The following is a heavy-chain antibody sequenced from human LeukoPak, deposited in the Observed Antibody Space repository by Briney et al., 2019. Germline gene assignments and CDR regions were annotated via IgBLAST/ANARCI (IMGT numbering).Heavy chain of an antibody. J-gene: IGHJ4*02. CDR2: INQDGSAK. Sequence: PGGSLRLSCAASGFTFSSYWMNWVRQAPGKGLEWVANINQDGSAKYYVDSVKGRFTFSRDNAMNSLFLQMNSLRAEDTAVYYCARDRDSSGWYEPNYWGQGTLVTVSS. CDR3: ARDRDSSGWYEPNY. V-gene: IGHV3-7*01. D-gene: IGHD6-19*01. CDR1: GFTFSSYW.